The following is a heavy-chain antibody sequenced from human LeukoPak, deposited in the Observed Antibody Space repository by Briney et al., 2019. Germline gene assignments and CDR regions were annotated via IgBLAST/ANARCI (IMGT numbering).Heavy chain of an antibody. D-gene: IGHD2-2*01. V-gene: IGHV3-23*01. CDR1: GFTFSSSA. CDR3: ARESCSSTSCYVDY. J-gene: IGHJ4*02. CDR2: ISGSGGST. Sequence: GGSLRLSCAASGFTFSSSAMSWVRQAPGKGLEWVSTISGSGGSTYYADSVKGRFTISRDNAKNTLYLQMNSLRAEDTAVYYCARESCSSTSCYVDYWGQGTLVTVSS.